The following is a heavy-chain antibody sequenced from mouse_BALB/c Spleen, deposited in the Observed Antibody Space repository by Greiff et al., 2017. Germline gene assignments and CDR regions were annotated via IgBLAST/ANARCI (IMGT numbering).Heavy chain of an antibody. CDR3: TRVNYGSSWDYAMDY. CDR2: IRLKSNNYAT. CDR1: GFTFSNYW. D-gene: IGHD1-1*01. J-gene: IGHJ4*01. Sequence: EVQLVESGGGLVQPGGSMKLSCVASGFTFSNYWMNWVRQSPEKGLEWVAEIRLKSNNYATHYAESVKGRFTISRDDSKSSVYLQMNNLRAEDTGIYYCTRVNYGSSWDYAMDYWGQGTSVTVSS. V-gene: IGHV6-6*02.